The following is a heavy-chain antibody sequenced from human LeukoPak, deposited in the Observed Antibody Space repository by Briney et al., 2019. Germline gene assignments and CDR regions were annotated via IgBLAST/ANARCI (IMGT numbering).Heavy chain of an antibody. D-gene: IGHD3-3*01. Sequence: GASVKVSCKASGYTFTSYDINWVRQATGQGLEWMGWMNPNSGNTGYAQKFQGRVTMTRNTSVSTAYMELSSLRSEDTAVYYCARGRYDFWSGYYYDAFDIWGQGTMVTVSS. CDR3: ARGRYDFWSGYYYDAFDI. J-gene: IGHJ3*02. V-gene: IGHV1-8*01. CDR1: GYTFTSYD. CDR2: MNPNSGNT.